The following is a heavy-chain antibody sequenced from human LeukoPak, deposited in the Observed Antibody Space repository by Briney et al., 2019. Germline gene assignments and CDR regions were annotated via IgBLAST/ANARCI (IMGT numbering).Heavy chain of an antibody. CDR2: INHSGST. CDR1: GGSFSGYY. Sequence: SETLSLTCAVYGGSFSGYYWSWIRQPPGKGLEWIGEINHSGSTNYNPSLKSRVTISVDTSKNQFSLKLSSVTAADAAVYYCATGVGVSNFDYWGQGTLVTVSS. J-gene: IGHJ4*02. D-gene: IGHD3-16*01. V-gene: IGHV4-34*01. CDR3: ATGVGVSNFDY.